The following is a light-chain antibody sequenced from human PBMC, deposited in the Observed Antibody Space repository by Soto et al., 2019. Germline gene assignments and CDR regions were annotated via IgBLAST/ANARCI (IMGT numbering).Light chain of an antibody. CDR1: QSVSSY. CDR3: QQHSNWPPYT. J-gene: IGKJ2*01. CDR2: DAS. Sequence: EIVLTQSQATLSLSPGERATLSCRASQSVSSYLACYQQKPGQAPRLLIYDASNRATGIPTRFSVSGAGTDFTLTISRLGHEDFAVYYCQQHSNWPPYTFNNGTKLDIK. V-gene: IGKV3-11*01.